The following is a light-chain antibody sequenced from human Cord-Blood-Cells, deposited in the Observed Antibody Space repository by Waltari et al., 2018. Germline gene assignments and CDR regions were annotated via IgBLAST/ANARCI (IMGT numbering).Light chain of an antibody. Sequence: EIVLMQSPGTLSLSPGDRATLSCRASQSVSSSYLAWYQQKPGQAPRLLIYGASSRATGIPDRFSGSGSGTDFTLTISRLEPEDFAVYYCQQYGSSHRSFGQGTKLEIK. CDR1: QSVSSSY. CDR2: GAS. V-gene: IGKV3-20*01. J-gene: IGKJ2*03. CDR3: QQYGSSHRS.